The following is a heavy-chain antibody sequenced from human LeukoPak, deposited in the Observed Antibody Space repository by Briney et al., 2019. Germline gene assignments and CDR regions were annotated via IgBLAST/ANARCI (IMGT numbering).Heavy chain of an antibody. CDR1: GFAVNSCY. V-gene: IGHV3-66*01. CDR3: ASDPSDPPIVNYYYYYGMDV. Sequence: PGGSLRLSCAASGFAVNSCYMNWVRQAPGKGLEWVSVIYSGGRTYYADSVKGRFIISRDNSNNRLYLQMNSLRAEDAAVSYCASDPSDPPIVNYYYYYGMDVWGLGTTVTVSS. CDR2: IYSGGRT. J-gene: IGHJ6*02. D-gene: IGHD1-26*01.